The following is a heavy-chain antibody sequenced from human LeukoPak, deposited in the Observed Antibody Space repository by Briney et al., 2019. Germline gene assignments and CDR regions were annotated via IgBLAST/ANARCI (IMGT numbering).Heavy chain of an antibody. V-gene: IGHV3-21*01. CDR2: ISSSTSHT. J-gene: IGHJ4*02. CDR3: ARDLRGVYGSGLE. Sequence: PGGSLRLSCVASGFTFSTYSMNWVRQAPGEGLEWVSSISSSTSHTYYADSVKGRFTISRDNARNSLFLQMNSLRAEDTAVYYCARDLRGVYGSGLEWGQGTLVTVSS. D-gene: IGHD3-10*01. CDR1: GFTFSTYS.